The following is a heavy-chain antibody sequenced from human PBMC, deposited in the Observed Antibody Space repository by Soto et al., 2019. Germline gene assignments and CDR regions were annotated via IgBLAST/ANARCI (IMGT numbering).Heavy chain of an antibody. CDR1: GGSFSGYY. J-gene: IGHJ4*02. CDR3: ARGPGQNRNSSGPRPIDY. D-gene: IGHD6-19*01. V-gene: IGHV4-34*01. CDR2: INHSGST. Sequence: SETLSLTCAVYGGSFSGYYWSWIRQPPGKGLEWIGEINHSGSTNYNPSLKSRVTISVDTSKNQFSLKLSSVTAADTAVYYCARGPGQNRNSSGPRPIDYWGQGTLVTVSS.